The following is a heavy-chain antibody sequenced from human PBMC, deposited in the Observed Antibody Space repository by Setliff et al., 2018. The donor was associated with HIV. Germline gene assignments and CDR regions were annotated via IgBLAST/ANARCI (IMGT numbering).Heavy chain of an antibody. V-gene: IGHV3-33*08. D-gene: IGHD3-16*01. CDR3: ARDAKGGIDY. CDR1: GFSFSSYG. CDR2: IWYDGNNK. Sequence: GSLRLSCAASGFSFSSYGMHWVRQAPGKGLEWVAGIWYDGNNKYYEDSVKGRFTISRDNSKNTVHLQMNSMRVEDTATYYCARDAKGGIDYWGQGTLVTAPQ. J-gene: IGHJ4*02.